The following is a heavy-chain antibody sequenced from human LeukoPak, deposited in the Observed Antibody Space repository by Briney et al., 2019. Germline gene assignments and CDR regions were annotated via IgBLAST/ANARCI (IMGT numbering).Heavy chain of an antibody. Sequence: ASVKVSCKASGYTFTGYYVHWVRQAPGQGLEWMGWINPNSGGTNYAQKFQGRVTMTRDTSISTAYMELSRLRSDDTAVYYCARLRDDSSGYYLIDYWGQGTLVTVSS. CDR2: INPNSGGT. J-gene: IGHJ4*02. CDR1: GYTFTGYY. V-gene: IGHV1-2*02. CDR3: ARLRDDSSGYYLIDY. D-gene: IGHD3-22*01.